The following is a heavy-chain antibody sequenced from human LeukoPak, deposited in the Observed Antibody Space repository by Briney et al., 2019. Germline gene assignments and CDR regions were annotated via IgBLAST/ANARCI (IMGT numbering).Heavy chain of an antibody. J-gene: IGHJ4*02. CDR1: GYTFTKYH. D-gene: IGHD2-21*02. CDR3: ARDSGDWAVDF. Sequence: ASVNVSCKTSGYTFTKYHMHWVRQAPGQGLEWMGIIKPNDIWTIYAQKLLDRVTMTKAMSTSTVYMELSGLRSEDTAVYYCARDSGDWAVDFWGQGTLVTVSS. CDR2: IKPNDIWT. V-gene: IGHV1-46*04.